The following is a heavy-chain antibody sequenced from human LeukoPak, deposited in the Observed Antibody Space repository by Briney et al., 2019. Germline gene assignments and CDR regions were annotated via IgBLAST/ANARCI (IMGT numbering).Heavy chain of an antibody. D-gene: IGHD3-16*01. V-gene: IGHV3-9*01. CDR1: GFTFDDYA. CDR3: AKGGISAAYTHIFEI. Sequence: GGSLRLSCAASGFTFDDYAMHWVRQAPGKGLEWVSGISWNSGSIGYADSVKGRFTISRDNSRNTLYLQMNSLRAEDTAFYYCAKGGISAAYTHIFEIWGQGTIVTVSS. J-gene: IGHJ3*02. CDR2: ISWNSGSI.